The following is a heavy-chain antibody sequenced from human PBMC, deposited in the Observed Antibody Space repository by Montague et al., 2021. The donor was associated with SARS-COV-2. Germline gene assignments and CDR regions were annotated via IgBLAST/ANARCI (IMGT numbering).Heavy chain of an antibody. Sequence: SETLSLTCAVYGGSFSGYYWSWIRQPPGKGLEWIGEINHSGSTNYNPSLKSRVTIPVDTSKNQFSLKLSSVTAADTAVYYCASWAAAGTGFDYWGQGTLVTVSS. CDR2: INHSGST. CDR3: ASWAAAGTGFDY. J-gene: IGHJ4*02. V-gene: IGHV4-34*01. D-gene: IGHD6-13*01. CDR1: GGSFSGYY.